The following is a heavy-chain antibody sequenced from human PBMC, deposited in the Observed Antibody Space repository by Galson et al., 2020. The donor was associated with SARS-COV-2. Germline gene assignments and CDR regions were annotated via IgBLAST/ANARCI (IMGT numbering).Heavy chain of an antibody. D-gene: IGHD1-26*01. CDR2: IYTGVNT. J-gene: IGHJ4*02. CDR3: ARESRWDLYFDH. Sequence: SETLSLTCTVSGGSISSGSYYWSWIRQSAGKGLEWIGRIYTGVNTNYNPSLKSRVTISVDTSKNQFSLKLRSVAAADTAVYYCARESRWDLYFDHWGQGTLVAVSS. CDR1: GGSISSGSYY. V-gene: IGHV4-61*02.